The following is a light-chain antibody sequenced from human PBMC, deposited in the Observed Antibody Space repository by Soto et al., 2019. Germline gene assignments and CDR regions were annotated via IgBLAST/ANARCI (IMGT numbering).Light chain of an antibody. CDR1: QTITNY. J-gene: IGKJ1*01. CDR2: ATD. CDR3: QQSYNTPQT. V-gene: IGKV1-39*01. Sequence: DIQMTQSRSSLSASVGDRVTITGRASQTITNYLNWYQQQSGKAPKLLIYATDTLQSGVPSRFSGSGSGTDYTLTISSLQPEDFATYYCQQSYNTPQTFGQGTKVDIK.